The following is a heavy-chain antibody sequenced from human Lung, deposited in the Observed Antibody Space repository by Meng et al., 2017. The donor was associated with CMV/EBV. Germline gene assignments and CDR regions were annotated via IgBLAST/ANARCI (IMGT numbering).Heavy chain of an antibody. V-gene: IGHV1-2*02. D-gene: IGHD7-27*01. CDR3: ARDNNWGPDY. CDR2: IHPRRGNT. CDR1: GYTFTAHY. J-gene: IGHJ4*02. Sequence: ASVKVSCKASGYTFTAHYFHWVRQAPGQGLEWMGSIHPRRGNTNYAQQFQGRVTLTRDTSINTGYMELTRLTSDDTAVYYCARDNNWGPDYWGQGTLVTVSS.